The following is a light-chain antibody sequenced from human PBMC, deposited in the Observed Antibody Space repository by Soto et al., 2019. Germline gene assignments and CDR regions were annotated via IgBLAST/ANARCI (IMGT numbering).Light chain of an antibody. V-gene: IGLV2-14*01. CDR3: NSYTTTTTWV. J-gene: IGLJ3*02. Sequence: QSALTQPASVSGSPGQSIIISCTGTSSDIGGYKYVSWYQQHPGKAPKLIIYEVINRPSGVSNRFSGSKSGNTASLTISGLLAEDEADYYCNSYTTTTTWVFGGGTKLTVL. CDR1: SSDIGGYKY. CDR2: EVI.